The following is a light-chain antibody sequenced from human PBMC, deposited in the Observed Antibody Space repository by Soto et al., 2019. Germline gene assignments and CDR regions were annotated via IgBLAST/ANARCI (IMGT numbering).Light chain of an antibody. CDR1: QSVGSNY. CDR2: DAS. J-gene: IGKJ3*01. CDR3: QQYTSSPFT. V-gene: IGKV3-20*01. Sequence: EIVLTQSPGTLSLSPGDRATLSCRASQSVGSNYLAWYHQKPGQAPRLLIYDASSRATGIPDRFSGSGSGTDFTLTISRLEPEDFAVYYCQQYTSSPFTFGPGTKVDIK.